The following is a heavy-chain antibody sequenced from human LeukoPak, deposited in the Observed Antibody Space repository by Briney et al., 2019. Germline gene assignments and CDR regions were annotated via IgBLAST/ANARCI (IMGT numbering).Heavy chain of an antibody. J-gene: IGHJ4*02. D-gene: IGHD2-2*01. CDR3: ARAVVPAAPLDY. V-gene: IGHV4-59*08. CDR1: GGSISSYY. Sequence: SETLSLTCTVSGGSISSYYWSCIRQPPGKGLEWIGYIYSSGSTNYNPSLKSRVTISVDTSKNQFSLKLSSVTAADTAVYYCARAVVPAAPLDYWGQGTLVTVSS. CDR2: IYSSGST.